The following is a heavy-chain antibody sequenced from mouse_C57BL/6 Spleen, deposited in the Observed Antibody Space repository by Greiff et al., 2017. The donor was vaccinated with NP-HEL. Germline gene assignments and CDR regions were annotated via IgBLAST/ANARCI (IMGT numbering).Heavy chain of an antibody. D-gene: IGHD6-1*01. CDR1: GYTFTSYG. CDR3: ARYEAVSGYYAMDY. Sequence: QVQLQQSGAELARPGASVKLSCKASGYTFTSYGISWVKQRTGQGLEWIGEIYPRSGNTYYNEKFKGKATLTADKSSSTAYMELRSLTSEDSAVYFCARYEAVSGYYAMDYWGQGTSVTVSS. V-gene: IGHV1-81*01. J-gene: IGHJ4*01. CDR2: IYPRSGNT.